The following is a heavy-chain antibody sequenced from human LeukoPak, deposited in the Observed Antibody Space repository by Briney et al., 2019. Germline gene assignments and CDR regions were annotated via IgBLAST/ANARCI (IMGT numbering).Heavy chain of an antibody. J-gene: IGHJ4*02. CDR2: IHFIGDT. V-gene: IGHV4-34*01. D-gene: IGHD6-19*01. CDR1: GGSFSGYY. CDR3: ARVPRFSSDWIEYRIFDY. Sequence: PSETLSLTCAVYGGSFSGYYWSWIRQPPGKGLEWIGYIHFIGDTYYNPSLKSRVTISVDTSKNQFSLKLSTVTAADTAVYYCARVPRFSSDWIEYRIFDYWGQGTLDTVSS.